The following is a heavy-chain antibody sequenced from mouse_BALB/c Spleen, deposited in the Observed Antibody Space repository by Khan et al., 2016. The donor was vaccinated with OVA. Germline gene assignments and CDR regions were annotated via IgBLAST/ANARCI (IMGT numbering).Heavy chain of an antibody. D-gene: IGHD2-1*01. CDR1: GFSLTTYG. CDR2: IWAGGST. Sequence: QVQLKESGPGLVAPSQSLSITCTVSGFSLTTYGVHWVRQFPGKGLEWLGVIWAGGSTNFNSALMSSLSISKDNSKSPVSLKMNSLQTVDTAMYYCARVRNYGNYWAMDYWGQGTSVTVSS. V-gene: IGHV2-9*02. J-gene: IGHJ4*01. CDR3: ARVRNYGNYWAMDY.